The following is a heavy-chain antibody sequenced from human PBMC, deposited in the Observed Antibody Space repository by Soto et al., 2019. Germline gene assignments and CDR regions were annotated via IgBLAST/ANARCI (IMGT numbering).Heavy chain of an antibody. V-gene: IGHV4-34*01. CDR1: GGSFSGYY. CDR3: ARGQQWLGYRMDV. CDR2: INHSGST. D-gene: IGHD6-19*01. J-gene: IGHJ6*02. Sequence: QVQLQQWGAGLLKPSETLSLTCAVYGGSFSGYYWSWIRQPPGKGLEWIGEINHSGSTNYNPSLNSRLTISVDTSNNHFSLKLSSVTAADTAVYYCARGQQWLGYRMDVSGQGTTVTVSS.